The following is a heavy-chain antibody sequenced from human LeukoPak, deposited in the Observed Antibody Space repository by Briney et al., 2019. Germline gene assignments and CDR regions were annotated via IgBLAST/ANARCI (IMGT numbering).Heavy chain of an antibody. V-gene: IGHV3-48*03. CDR1: RFTFSTYE. CDR2: ISTSGSSI. D-gene: IGHD3-10*01. Sequence: GGSLRLSCAASRFTFSTYEMNWVRQAPGKGLEWVSYISTSGSSIYCAESVMGRFTISRDNAKNSLYLQMNSLRAEDTAVYYCARDRALDIWGQGTMVTVSS. CDR3: ARDRALDI. J-gene: IGHJ3*02.